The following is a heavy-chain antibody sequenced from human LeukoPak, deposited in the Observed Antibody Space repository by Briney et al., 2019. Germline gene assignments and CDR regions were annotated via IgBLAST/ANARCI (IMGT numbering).Heavy chain of an antibody. J-gene: IGHJ4*02. CDR3: TIAYYYDSSGSFDY. V-gene: IGHV3-15*01. CDR1: GFTFSNAW. Sequence: GGSLRLSCAASGFTFSNAWMSWVRQAPGKGLEWVGRIKSKTDGGTTDYAAPVKGRFTISRDDSKNTLYLQMNSLKTEDTAVYYCTIAYYYDSSGSFDYWGQGTLVTVSS. CDR2: IKSKTDGGTT. D-gene: IGHD3-22*01.